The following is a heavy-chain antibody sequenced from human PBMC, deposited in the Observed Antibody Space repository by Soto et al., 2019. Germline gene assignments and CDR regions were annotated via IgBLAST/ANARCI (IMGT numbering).Heavy chain of an antibody. V-gene: IGHV1-3*04. CDR3: ARKSLSQGADP. CDR1: GYTFTNYA. J-gene: IGHJ5*02. Sequence: ASVKVSCKASGYTFTNYAIHWMRQAPGQGLEWMAWINTGNGNTKYSQNFQGRVTITRDTSASTAYMELSSLTSEDTAVYYCARKSLSQGADPWGQGTLVTVSS. D-gene: IGHD3-16*01. CDR2: INTGNGNT.